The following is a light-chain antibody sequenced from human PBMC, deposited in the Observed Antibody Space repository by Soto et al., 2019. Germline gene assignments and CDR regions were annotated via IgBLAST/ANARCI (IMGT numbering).Light chain of an antibody. Sequence: QSVLTQPPSVSAAPGQKVTISCSGSSSNIGNNYVSWYQQLPGTAPKFLIYDNNKRPSGIPDRFSGSKSGTSATLGITGLQTGDEADYYCGTWDSSLSAWVFGGGTKLTVL. CDR2: DNN. J-gene: IGLJ3*02. CDR3: GTWDSSLSAWV. CDR1: SSNIGNNY. V-gene: IGLV1-51*01.